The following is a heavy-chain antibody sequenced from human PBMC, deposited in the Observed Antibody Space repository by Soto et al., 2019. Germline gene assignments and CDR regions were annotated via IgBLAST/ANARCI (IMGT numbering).Heavy chain of an antibody. CDR2: IYHSGSA. Sequence: PSETLSLTCAVSGGSISSGGYSWSGIRQPPGKGLEWIGYIYHSGSAYYNPSLKSRVTISVDRSKNQFSLKLSSVTAADTAVYYCARGLVGAILPDYWGQGTLVTVSS. J-gene: IGHJ4*02. CDR3: ARGLVGAILPDY. V-gene: IGHV4-30-2*01. D-gene: IGHD1-26*01. CDR1: GGSISSGGYS.